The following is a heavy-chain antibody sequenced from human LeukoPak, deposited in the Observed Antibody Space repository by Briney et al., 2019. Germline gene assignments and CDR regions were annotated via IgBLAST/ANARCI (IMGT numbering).Heavy chain of an antibody. J-gene: IGHJ4*02. CDR3: AKGAIYYDSSGFTFSDY. V-gene: IGHV3-30*18. Sequence: GGSLRLSCAASGFTFSSYGMHRVRQAPGKGLEWVAVISYDGSNKYYADSVKGRFTISRDNSKNTLYLQMNSLRSEDTAVYYCAKGAIYYDSSGFTFSDYWGQGTLVTVSS. CDR1: GFTFSSYG. D-gene: IGHD3-22*01. CDR2: ISYDGSNK.